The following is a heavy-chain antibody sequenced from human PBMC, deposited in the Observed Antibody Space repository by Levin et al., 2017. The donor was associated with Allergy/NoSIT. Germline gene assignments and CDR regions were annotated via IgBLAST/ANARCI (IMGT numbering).Heavy chain of an antibody. CDR2: INPYTGST. Sequence: GESLKISCKASGYTFTGYYMHWVRQAPGQGLEWMGWINPYTGSTYSAQKFQGRVTMTRDTSISTAYMELSSLRSDDTALYYCATDSTRSDAFDIWGQGTMVTVSS. V-gene: IGHV1-2*02. J-gene: IGHJ3*02. CDR3: ATDSTRSDAFDI. CDR1: GYTFTGYY. D-gene: IGHD1-1*01.